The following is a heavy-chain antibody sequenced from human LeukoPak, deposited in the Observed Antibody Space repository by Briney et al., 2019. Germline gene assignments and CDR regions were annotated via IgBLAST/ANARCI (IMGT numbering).Heavy chain of an antibody. V-gene: IGHV3-53*01. CDR1: GFTVSSNY. Sequence: PGGSLRLSCAASGFTVSSNYMSWVRQAPGKGLEWVSVIYSGGSTYYADSVKGRFTISRDNYKNTLYLQMNSLRAEDTAVYYCARPISGSSGWDAFDIWGQGTMVTVSS. CDR3: ARPISGSSGWDAFDI. CDR2: IYSGGST. D-gene: IGHD6-19*01. J-gene: IGHJ3*02.